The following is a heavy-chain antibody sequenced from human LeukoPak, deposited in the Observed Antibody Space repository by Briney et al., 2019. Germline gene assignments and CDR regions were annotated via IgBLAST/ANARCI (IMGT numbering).Heavy chain of an antibody. CDR2: ISGRGGST. CDR1: GFTFSSYA. Sequence: PGGSLRLSCAASGFTFSSYAMSWVRQAPGKGLEWVSAISGRGGSTYYADSVKGRFTISRDNSKNTLYLQMNSLRAEDTAVYYCAKAMTTVTTPYYYGMDVWGQGTTVTVSS. D-gene: IGHD4-4*01. J-gene: IGHJ6*02. V-gene: IGHV3-23*01. CDR3: AKAMTTVTTPYYYGMDV.